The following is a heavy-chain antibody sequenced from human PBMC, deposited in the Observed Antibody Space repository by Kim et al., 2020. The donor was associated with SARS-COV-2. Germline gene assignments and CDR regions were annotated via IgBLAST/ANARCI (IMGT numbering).Heavy chain of an antibody. V-gene: IGHV3-21*01. CDR2: ISSSSSYI. J-gene: IGHJ2*01. CDR3: ARNYYDSSGYDWYFDL. CDR1: GFTFSSYS. Sequence: GGSLRLSCAASGFTFSSYSMNWVRQAPGKGLEWVSSISSSSSYIYYADSVKGRFTISRDNAKNSLYLQMNSLRAEDTAVYYCARNYYDSSGYDWYFDLWGRGTLVTVSS. D-gene: IGHD3-22*01.